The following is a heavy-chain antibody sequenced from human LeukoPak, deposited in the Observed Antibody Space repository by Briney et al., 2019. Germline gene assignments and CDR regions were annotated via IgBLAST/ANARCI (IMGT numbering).Heavy chain of an antibody. D-gene: IGHD3-10*01. CDR3: ARVRLLGPIHP. CDR2: INHSGST. J-gene: IGHJ5*02. V-gene: IGHV4-34*01. Sequence: SETLSLTCAVYGGSFSGYYWSWIRQPPGKGLEWIGEINHSGSTNYNPSLKSRVTISVGTSKNQFSLKLSSVTAADTAVYYCARVRLLGPIHPWGQGTLVTVSS. CDR1: GGSFSGYY.